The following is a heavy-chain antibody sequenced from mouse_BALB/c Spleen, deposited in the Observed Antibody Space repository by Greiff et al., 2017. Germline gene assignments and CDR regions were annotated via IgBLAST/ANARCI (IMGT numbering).Heavy chain of an antibody. CDR2: ISDGGSYT. CDR1: GFTFSDYY. D-gene: IGHD1-1*01. J-gene: IGHJ1*01. V-gene: IGHV5-4*02. Sequence: EVQLVESGGGLVKPGGSLKLSCAASGFTFSDYYMYWVRQTPEKRLEWVATISDGGSYTYYPDSVKGRFTISRDNAKNNLYLQMSSLKSEDTAMYYCARAGSSSWYFDVWGAGTTVTVSS. CDR3: ARAGSSSWYFDV.